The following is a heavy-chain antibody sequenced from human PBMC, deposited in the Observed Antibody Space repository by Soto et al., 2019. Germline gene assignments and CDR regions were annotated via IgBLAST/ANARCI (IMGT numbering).Heavy chain of an antibody. CDR1: GFTFDDYT. J-gene: IGHJ6*02. CDR3: AKDRLSHPLAAHRGDYYYGMDV. Sequence: QPGGSLRLSCAASGFTFDDYTMHWVRQAPGKGPEWVSLISWDGGSTYYADSVKGRFTISRDNSKNSLYLQMNSLRTEDTALYYCAKDRLSHPLAAHRGDYYYGMDVWGQGTTVTVSS. V-gene: IGHV3-43*01. CDR2: ISWDGGST. D-gene: IGHD6-6*01.